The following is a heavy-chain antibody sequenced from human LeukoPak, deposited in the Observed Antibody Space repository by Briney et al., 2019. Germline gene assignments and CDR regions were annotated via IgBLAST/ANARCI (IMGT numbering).Heavy chain of an antibody. CDR1: GGTFSSYA. CDR3: ARALAAAGSFDY. Sequence: SVKVSCKASGGTFSSYAISWVRQAPGQGLEWMGGIIPIFGTANYAQKFQGRVTITADESTSTAYMELSSLRSEDTAVYYCARALAAAGSFDYWGQGTLVTVSS. J-gene: IGHJ4*02. D-gene: IGHD6-13*01. V-gene: IGHV1-69*01. CDR2: IIPIFGTA.